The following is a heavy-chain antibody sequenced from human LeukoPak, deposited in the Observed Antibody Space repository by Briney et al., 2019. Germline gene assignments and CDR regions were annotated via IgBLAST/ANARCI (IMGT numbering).Heavy chain of an antibody. J-gene: IGHJ3*02. Sequence: ASVKVSCKASGYTFTGYYIHWVRQAPGQGLEWMGWINPNSGGTNYAQKFQGRVTMTRDTSISTAYMELRRLRSDGTAVYYCARDRLAFGIWGQGTMVTVSS. CDR1: GYTFTGYY. CDR2: INPNSGGT. CDR3: ARDRLAFGI. V-gene: IGHV1-2*02.